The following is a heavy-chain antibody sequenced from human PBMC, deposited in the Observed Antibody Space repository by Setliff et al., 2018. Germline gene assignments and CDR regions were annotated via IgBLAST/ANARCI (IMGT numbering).Heavy chain of an antibody. CDR1: GGSISSGPYY. CDR2: FFYSGDT. Sequence: ETLSLTCTVSGGSISSGPYYWTWIRQPAETGLEWLGFFFYSGDTKSNPSLKSRVTMSVDTSKNQFSLKLNSVTAADTAVYYCARDRTYYGSGTYTRYFDYWGQGTLVTV. J-gene: IGHJ4*02. CDR3: ARDRTYYGSGTYTRYFDY. V-gene: IGHV4-61*10. D-gene: IGHD3-10*01.